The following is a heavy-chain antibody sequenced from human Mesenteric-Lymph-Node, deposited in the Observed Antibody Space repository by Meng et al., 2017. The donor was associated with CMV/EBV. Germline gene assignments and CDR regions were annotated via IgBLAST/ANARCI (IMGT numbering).Heavy chain of an antibody. CDR3: ARTGSPHAIAAASNWFDP. CDR2: IYYSGST. Sequence: VSSGSYYWSWIRQPPGKGLEWIGYIYYSGSTNYNPSLKSRVTISVDTSKNQFSLKLSSVTAADTAVYYCARTGSPHAIAAASNWFDPWGQGTLVTVSS. V-gene: IGHV4-61*01. CDR1: VSSGSYY. D-gene: IGHD6-13*01. J-gene: IGHJ5*02.